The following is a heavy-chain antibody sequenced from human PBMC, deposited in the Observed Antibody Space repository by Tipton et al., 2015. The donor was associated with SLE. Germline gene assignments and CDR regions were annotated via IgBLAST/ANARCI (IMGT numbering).Heavy chain of an antibody. CDR3: ARGQYYGSGSYGYFDY. V-gene: IGHV3-9*01. CDR2: LSWNSGTK. CDR1: GFTFHDYA. Sequence: SLRLFCAASGFTFHDYAMHWVRQAPGKGLEWVSGLSWNSGTKGYAASVKGRFTISRDNAKNSLYLQMNSLRAEDTAVYYCARGQYYGSGSYGYFDYWGQGTLVTVSS. J-gene: IGHJ4*02. D-gene: IGHD3-10*01.